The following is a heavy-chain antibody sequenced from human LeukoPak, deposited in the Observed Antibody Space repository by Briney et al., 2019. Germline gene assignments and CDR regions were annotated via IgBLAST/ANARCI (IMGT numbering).Heavy chain of an antibody. Sequence: GGSLRLSCAASGFTFTSYTMNWVRQAPGKGLEWVSSISSSSSYIYYADSVKGRFTISRDNARNSLYLQMDSLRAEDTAVYYCARDYYGDYYFDFWGQGTLVTVSS. D-gene: IGHD4-17*01. J-gene: IGHJ4*02. CDR1: GFTFTSYT. CDR3: ARDYYGDYYFDF. CDR2: ISSSSSYI. V-gene: IGHV3-21*01.